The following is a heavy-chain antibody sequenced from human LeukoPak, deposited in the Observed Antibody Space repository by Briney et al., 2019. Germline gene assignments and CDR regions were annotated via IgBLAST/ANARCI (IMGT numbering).Heavy chain of an antibody. J-gene: IGHJ3*02. CDR3: ARTQYSSSWFTLYDAFDI. CDR2: ISSSSSYI. CDR1: GFTFSSYS. V-gene: IGHV3-21*01. D-gene: IGHD6-13*01. Sequence: GGSLRLSCAASGFTFSSYSMNWVRQAPGKGLEWVSSISSSSSYIYYADSVKGRFTISRDNAKNSLYLQMNSLRAEDTAVYYCARTQYSSSWFTLYDAFDIWGQGTMVTVSS.